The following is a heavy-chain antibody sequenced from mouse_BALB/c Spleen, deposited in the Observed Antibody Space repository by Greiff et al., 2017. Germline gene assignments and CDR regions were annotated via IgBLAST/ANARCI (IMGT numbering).Heavy chain of an antibody. J-gene: IGHJ3*01. CDR3: ARWGDYEVAY. CDR2: IYPGSGST. V-gene: IGHV1-77*01. D-gene: IGHD2-4*01. CDR1: GYTFTDYV. Sequence: QVQLKQSGPELVKPGASVKMSCKASGYTFTDYVISWVKQRTGQGLEWIGEIYPGSGSTYYNEKFKGKATLTADKSSNTAYMQLSSLTSEDSAVYFCARWGDYEVAYWGQGTLVTVSA.